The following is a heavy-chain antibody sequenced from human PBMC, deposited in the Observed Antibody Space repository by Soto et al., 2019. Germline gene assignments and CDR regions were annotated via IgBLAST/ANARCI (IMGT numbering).Heavy chain of an antibody. CDR2: IYGDGSST. CDR3: ARDFLAGFDY. V-gene: IGHV3-74*01. CDR1: GFTFSKYW. Sequence: GGSLRLSCAASGFTFSKYWMHWVRQVPGKGLVWVSRIYGDGSSTSYADSVKGRFTISRDNAKNTLYLQMNSLTAEDTAVYYCARDFLAGFDYWGQGILVTVSS. J-gene: IGHJ4*02. D-gene: IGHD3-9*01.